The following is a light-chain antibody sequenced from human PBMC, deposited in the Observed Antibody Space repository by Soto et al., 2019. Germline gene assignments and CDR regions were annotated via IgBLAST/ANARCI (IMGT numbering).Light chain of an antibody. J-gene: IGKJ1*01. CDR3: QHYKMYSPCT. Sequence: DIQMTQSPSTVSAYVGDSVIITCRASQSITTWLACSQQRPGKAPKLLIYDVSSLQSGVQSRFSGSGSGTALTLTIGRLLPDDFAAYCCQHYKMYSPCTFGQGT. CDR2: DVS. CDR1: QSITTW. V-gene: IGKV1-5*01.